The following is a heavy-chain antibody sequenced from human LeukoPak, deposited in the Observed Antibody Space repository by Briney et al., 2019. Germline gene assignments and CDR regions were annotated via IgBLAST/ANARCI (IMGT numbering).Heavy chain of an antibody. V-gene: IGHV1-18*01. J-gene: IGHJ4*02. Sequence: ASVKVSCKASGYTFTRYGVTWVRQAPGQGLEWMGWISGYNGNTNYAQKLQGRVTMTTDTSTNTAYMEVRGLRSDDTAVYYCARDSSSSWYGFLDSWGQGTLVTVSS. CDR2: ISGYNGNT. CDR3: ARDSSSSWYGFLDS. D-gene: IGHD6-13*01. CDR1: GYTFTRYG.